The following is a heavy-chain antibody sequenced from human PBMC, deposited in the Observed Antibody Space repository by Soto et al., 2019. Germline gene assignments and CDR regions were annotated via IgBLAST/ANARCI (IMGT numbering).Heavy chain of an antibody. J-gene: IGHJ4*02. CDR3: ARGFRHYSALPPFDY. Sequence: QVQLVQSGAEVKKPGASVKVSCKASGYTFTSYAMHWVRQAPGQRLEWMGWINAGNGNTKYSQKFQGRVTITRDTSASTAYMELSSLRSEDTAVYYCARGFRHYSALPPFDYWGQGTLVTVSS. V-gene: IGHV1-3*01. CDR2: INAGNGNT. D-gene: IGHD1-26*01. CDR1: GYTFTSYA.